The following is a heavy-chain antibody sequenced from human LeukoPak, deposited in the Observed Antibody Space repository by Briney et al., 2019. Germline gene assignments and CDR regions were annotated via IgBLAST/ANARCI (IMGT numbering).Heavy chain of an antibody. D-gene: IGHD3-22*01. CDR1: GFTVSSNY. V-gene: IGHV3-53*01. CDR3: ARSSGYYYPFDY. J-gene: IGHJ4*02. CDR2: IYSGGST. Sequence: PGGSLRLFCAASGFTVSSNYMSWVRQAPGKGLEWVSVIYSGGSTYYADSVKGRFTISRDNSKNTLYLQMNSLRAEDTAVYYCARSSGYYYPFDYWGQGTLVTVSS.